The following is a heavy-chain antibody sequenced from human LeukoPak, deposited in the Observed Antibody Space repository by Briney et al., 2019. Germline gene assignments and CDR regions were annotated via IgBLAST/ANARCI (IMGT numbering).Heavy chain of an antibody. Sequence: GGSLRLSCAASGFNFSGYAMSWVRQAPGKGLERVSAISGSGGSTYYADSVKGRFTTSRDNSKNTLYLQVNSLRAEDTAVYYCAKGQTTVMAFDIWGQGTMVTVSS. CDR2: ISGSGGST. D-gene: IGHD4-17*01. CDR3: AKGQTTVMAFDI. J-gene: IGHJ3*02. CDR1: GFNFSGYA. V-gene: IGHV3-23*01.